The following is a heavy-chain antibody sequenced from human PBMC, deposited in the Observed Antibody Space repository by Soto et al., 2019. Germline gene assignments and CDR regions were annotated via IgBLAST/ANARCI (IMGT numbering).Heavy chain of an antibody. CDR3: ARAGDYYESSGPIRLDY. CDR1: GYIFTSYA. J-gene: IGHJ4*02. V-gene: IGHV1-3*01. CDR2: INAGNGNT. Sequence: WASVKVSCKASGYIFTSYAMHWVRQAPGQRLEWMGWINAGNGNTKYSQKFQGRVTITRDTSASTAYMELSSLRSEDTAVYYCARAGDYYESSGPIRLDYWGQGTLVTVSS. D-gene: IGHD3-22*01.